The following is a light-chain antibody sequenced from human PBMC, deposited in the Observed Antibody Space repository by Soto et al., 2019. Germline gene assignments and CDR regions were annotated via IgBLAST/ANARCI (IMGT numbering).Light chain of an antibody. CDR1: QSITTY. CDR2: AAS. CDR3: QQCYSSPRT. Sequence: DIQMTQSPSTLSASVGDRDTITCRASQSITTYVNWYQQKLRKAPTLLIYAASSLQSGVPSRFSGSGSGTDFTLTISSPQPEDFTTYFCQQCYSSPRTFGQGTKVEI. V-gene: IGKV1-39*01. J-gene: IGKJ1*01.